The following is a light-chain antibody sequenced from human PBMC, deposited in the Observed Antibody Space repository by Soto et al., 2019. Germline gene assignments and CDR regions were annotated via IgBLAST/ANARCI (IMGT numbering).Light chain of an antibody. J-gene: IGKJ1*01. CDR3: QQYNSYSWT. V-gene: IGKV1-5*03. CDR2: KAS. Sequence: DIQVTQSPSTLSASVGDRVTITCRASQSINTWLAWYQQKPGKAPKLLIYKASSLESGVPSRFSGSGSGTDFILTISNLQPDDSATYYCQQYNSYSWTFAQGTKVEIK. CDR1: QSINTW.